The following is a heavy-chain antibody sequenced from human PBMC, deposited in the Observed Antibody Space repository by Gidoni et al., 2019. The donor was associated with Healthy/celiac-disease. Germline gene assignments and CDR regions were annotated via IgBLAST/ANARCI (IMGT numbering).Heavy chain of an antibody. CDR3: ARVEVRGVRSYYYYYGMDV. CDR1: GGSFSGYY. Sequence: QVQLQPWGAGLLKPSETLSLTCAVYGGSFSGYYWSWIRQPPGKGLEWIGEINHSGSTNYNPSRKSRGTRSVDTSKNQFSLKLSSVTAADTAVYDCARVEVRGVRSYYYYYGMDVWGQGTTVTVSS. V-gene: IGHV4-34*01. CDR2: INHSGST. J-gene: IGHJ6*02. D-gene: IGHD3-10*01.